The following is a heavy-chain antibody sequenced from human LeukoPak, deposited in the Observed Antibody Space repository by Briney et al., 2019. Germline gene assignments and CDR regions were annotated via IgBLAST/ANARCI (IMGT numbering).Heavy chain of an antibody. J-gene: IGHJ5*01. CDR1: GASFNTYY. Sequence: SETLSLTCAVYGASFNTYYWTWIRQSPDKGLEWVGEVKHDGDTNVNPSLRSRVVMSVDASKNQFSLKMTSVTAADTAIYFCARGPVALPNDRLSLFFDFWGQGTLVTVSS. V-gene: IGHV4-34*01. CDR3: ARGPVALPNDRLSLFFDF. D-gene: IGHD2-8*01. CDR2: VKHDGDT.